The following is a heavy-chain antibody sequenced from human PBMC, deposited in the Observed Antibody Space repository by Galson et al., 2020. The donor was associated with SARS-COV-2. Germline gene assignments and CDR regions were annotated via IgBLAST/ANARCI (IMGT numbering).Heavy chain of an antibody. CDR3: AKDGALHGGNPPGYYGMDV. D-gene: IGHD2-15*01. CDR1: GFTFDDYA. Sequence: PGGSLRLSCAASGFTFDDYAMHWVRQAPGKGLEWVSLISGDGGSTYYADSVKGRFTISRDNSKNSLYLQMNSLRTEDTALYYCAKDGALHGGNPPGYYGMDVWGQGTTVTVSS. V-gene: IGHV3-43*02. J-gene: IGHJ6*02. CDR2: ISGDGGST.